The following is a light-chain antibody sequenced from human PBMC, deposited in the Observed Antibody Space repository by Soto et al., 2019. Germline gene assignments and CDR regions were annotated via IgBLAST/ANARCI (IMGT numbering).Light chain of an antibody. V-gene: IGKV1-9*01. J-gene: IGKJ3*01. CDR3: QQLNSYPFT. Sequence: IQLTQSPSSLSASVGDRVTITCRASQGISSYLAWYQQKPGKAPKLLIYAASTLQSGVPSRFSGSGSGTXXXXXXXXXXXXXFATYYCQQLNSYPFTFGPXTKVDIK. CDR1: QGISSY. CDR2: AAS.